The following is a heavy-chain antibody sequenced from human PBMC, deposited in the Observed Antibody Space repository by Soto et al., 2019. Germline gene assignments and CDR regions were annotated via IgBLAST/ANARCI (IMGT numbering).Heavy chain of an antibody. Sequence: PGGSLRLSCAASGFTFSSYSMNWVRQAPGKGLEWVSSISSSSSYIYYADSVKGRFTISRDNAKNSLYLQMNSLRAEDTAVYYCARDFSHYDILTGDAFDIWGQGTMVTV. D-gene: IGHD3-9*01. CDR1: GFTFSSYS. CDR3: ARDFSHYDILTGDAFDI. CDR2: ISSSSSYI. V-gene: IGHV3-21*01. J-gene: IGHJ3*02.